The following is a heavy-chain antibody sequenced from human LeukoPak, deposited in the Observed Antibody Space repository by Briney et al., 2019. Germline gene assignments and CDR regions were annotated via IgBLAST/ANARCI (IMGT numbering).Heavy chain of an antibody. J-gene: IGHJ4*02. CDR1: GYSISCGYY. CDR3: AEGGAAGYFDY. Sequence: SETLSLTCTVSGYSISCGYYWGWIRQPPGKGLEWIGSIYHSGSTYYNPSLKSRVTISVDTSKNQFSLKLSSVTAADTAVYYCAEGGAAGYFDYWGQGTLVTVSS. D-gene: IGHD6-13*01. CDR2: IYHSGST. V-gene: IGHV4-38-2*02.